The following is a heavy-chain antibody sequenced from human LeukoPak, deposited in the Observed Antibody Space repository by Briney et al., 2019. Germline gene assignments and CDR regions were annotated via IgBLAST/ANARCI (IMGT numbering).Heavy chain of an antibody. Sequence: RPSETLSLTCTVLGGSISSYYWSWIRQPPGKGLEWIGYIYYSGSTHYNPSLNSPVTLSVDTPKNQLSLKLSSVTAADTAVYYCARSPSWGYYDSSAYYFDYWGQGTLVTVSS. CDR1: GGSISSYY. CDR3: ARSPSWGYYDSSAYYFDY. V-gene: IGHV4-59*13. CDR2: IYYSGST. D-gene: IGHD3-22*01. J-gene: IGHJ4*02.